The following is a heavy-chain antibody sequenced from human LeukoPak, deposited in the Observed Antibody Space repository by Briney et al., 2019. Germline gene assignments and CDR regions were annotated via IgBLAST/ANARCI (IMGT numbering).Heavy chain of an antibody. D-gene: IGHD3-10*01. CDR1: GGSFSGYY. J-gene: IGHJ5*02. Sequence: SETLSLTCAVYGGSFSGYYWSWIRQPPGKGLEWIGEINHSGSTNYNPSLKSRDTISVDTSKNQFSLKLSSVTAADTAVYYCAREVRGSGLQGHGWFDPWGQGTLVTVSS. CDR3: AREVRGSGLQGHGWFDP. V-gene: IGHV4-34*01. CDR2: INHSGST.